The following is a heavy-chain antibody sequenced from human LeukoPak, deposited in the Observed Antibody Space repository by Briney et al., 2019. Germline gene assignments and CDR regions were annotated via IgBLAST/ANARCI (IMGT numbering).Heavy chain of an antibody. V-gene: IGHV1-2*02. J-gene: IGHJ5*02. Sequence: ASVKVSCKASGYTFTDYYMHWVRQAPGQGLEWMGWINPNSGGTNYAQKFQGRVTMTRDTSISTAYMELSRLRSDDTAVYYCARARPLIVVVPAAKGGWFDPWGQGTLVTVSS. CDR3: ARARPLIVVVPAAKGGWFDP. D-gene: IGHD2-2*01. CDR1: GYTFTDYY. CDR2: INPNSGGT.